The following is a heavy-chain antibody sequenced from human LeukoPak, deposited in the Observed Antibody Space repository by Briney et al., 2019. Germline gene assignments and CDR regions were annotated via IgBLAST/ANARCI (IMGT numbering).Heavy chain of an antibody. CDR1: GLTFSSYG. CDR2: IRNDGSNK. D-gene: IGHD4-11*01. Sequence: GGSLRLSCAASGLTFSSYGMHWVRQAPGKGLEWVAFIRNDGSNKYNADSVKGRFTISRDNSKNTLYLQLNSLRAEDTAVYYCAKRDDYSNYGLDYWGQGTLVTVSS. J-gene: IGHJ4*02. V-gene: IGHV3-30*02. CDR3: AKRDDYSNYGLDY.